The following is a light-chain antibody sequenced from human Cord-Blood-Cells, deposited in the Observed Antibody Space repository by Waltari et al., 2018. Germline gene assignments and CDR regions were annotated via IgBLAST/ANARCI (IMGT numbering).Light chain of an antibody. CDR3: QQSYSTLWT. CDR1: QSISSY. V-gene: IGKV1-39*01. J-gene: IGKJ1*01. Sequence: DIQMTQSPSSLSASVGDRVTITCRASQSISSYLNWYQQKPGKAPKLLIYAASSLQSGVPSRFSGSGSGTDVPLTISSLQPEDFATYYCQQSYSTLWTFGQGTKVELK. CDR2: AAS.